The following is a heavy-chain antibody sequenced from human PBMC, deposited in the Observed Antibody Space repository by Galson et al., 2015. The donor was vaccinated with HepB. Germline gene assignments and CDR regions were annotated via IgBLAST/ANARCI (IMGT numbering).Heavy chain of an antibody. D-gene: IGHD1-26*01. CDR1: AGSISSGFDF. CDR2: IYTYGSP. J-gene: IGHJ3*02. CDR3: VRHRYSGSHSTFDI. V-gene: IGHV4-61*09. Sequence: TLSLTCTVSAGSISSGFDFWSWIRQPAGKGLEWIGHIYTYGSPDYNPSLKGRVTMSADTSTNQFSLKLTSVTAADTAVYYCVRHRYSGSHSTFDIWGQGTMVTVSS.